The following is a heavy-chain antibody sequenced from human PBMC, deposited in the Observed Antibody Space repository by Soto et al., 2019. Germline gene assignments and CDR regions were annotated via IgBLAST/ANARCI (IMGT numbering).Heavy chain of an antibody. Sequence: GGSLRLSCAASGFTFSSYSMNWVRQAPGKGLEWISYISTTSSSIYYADSVKGRFTISGDNAKNSLFLQMNSLRDEDTAVYYCARKGVAFDYWGQGALVTVSS. D-gene: IGHD3-3*01. CDR3: ARKGVAFDY. CDR1: GFTFSSYS. CDR2: ISTTSSSI. J-gene: IGHJ4*02. V-gene: IGHV3-48*02.